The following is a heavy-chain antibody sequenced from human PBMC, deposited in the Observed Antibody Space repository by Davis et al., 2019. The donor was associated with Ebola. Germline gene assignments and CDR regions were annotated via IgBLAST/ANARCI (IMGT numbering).Heavy chain of an antibody. CDR3: ARESITSGWYYY. D-gene: IGHD6-19*01. V-gene: IGHV1-2*06. Sequence: ASVKVSCKASGYTFTAFYLHRVRQAPGQGLQWMGRINPNSGGTNDAQKFQGRVTMTRDTSSSTAYMELGRLTSDDTAVYYCARESITSGWYYYWGQGTLVTVSS. CDR2: INPNSGGT. CDR1: GYTFTAFY. J-gene: IGHJ4*02.